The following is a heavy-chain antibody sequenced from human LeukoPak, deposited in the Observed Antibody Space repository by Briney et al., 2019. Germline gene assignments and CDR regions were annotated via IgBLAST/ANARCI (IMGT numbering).Heavy chain of an antibody. CDR2: IYNSGST. D-gene: IGHD4-17*01. Sequence: SETLSLTCTVSGGSISAYYWSWIRQPPGKGLEWIAYIYNSGSTNYNPSLKSRVTISLDTSKNQFSLKLSSVTAADTAVYYCARGMTTGICWFDPLGQGTLVNGS. CDR1: GGSISAYY. J-gene: IGHJ5*02. V-gene: IGHV4-59*01. CDR3: ARGMTTGICWFDP.